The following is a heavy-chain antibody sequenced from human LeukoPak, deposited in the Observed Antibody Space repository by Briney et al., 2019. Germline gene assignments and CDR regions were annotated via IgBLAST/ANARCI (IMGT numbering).Heavy chain of an antibody. Sequence: SGGSLRLSCAASGFTFSSYGMSWVRQAPGKGLEWVSAISGSGGSTYYADSVKGRFTISRDNSKNTLYLQMNSLRADDTAVCYCAKGGLVHRFDPWGQGTLVTVSS. CDR2: ISGSGGST. CDR3: AKGGLVHRFDP. J-gene: IGHJ5*02. V-gene: IGHV3-23*01. CDR1: GFTFSSYG.